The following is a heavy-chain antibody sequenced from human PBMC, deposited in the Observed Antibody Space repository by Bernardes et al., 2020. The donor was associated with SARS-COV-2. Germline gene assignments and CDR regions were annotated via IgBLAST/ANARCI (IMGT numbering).Heavy chain of an antibody. CDR3: ARDRVRYCSGGSCYSGRGPVDY. Sequence: ASVKVSCKASGYTFTGYYMHWVRQAPGQGLEWMGWINPNSGGTNYAQKFQGRVTMTRDTSISTAYMELSRLRSDDTAVYYCARDRVRYCSGGSCYSGRGPVDYWGQGTLVTVSS. J-gene: IGHJ4*02. V-gene: IGHV1-2*02. CDR2: INPNSGGT. D-gene: IGHD2-15*01. CDR1: GYTFTGYY.